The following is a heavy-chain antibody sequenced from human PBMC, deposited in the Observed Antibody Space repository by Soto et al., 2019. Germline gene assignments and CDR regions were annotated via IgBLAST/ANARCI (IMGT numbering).Heavy chain of an antibody. Sequence: SETLSLIPTVPCGYSCRYYWSCIRHPSGKGLEWVGFADYSGSPNSKASRKSRAAITVDTSKMQISLKLRSVTAADTAVYYCAREPLTHYVGAFDVWGQGTMVTVSS. CDR2: ADYSGSP. V-gene: IGHV4-59*13. CDR3: AREPLTHYVGAFDV. CDR1: CGYSCRYY. J-gene: IGHJ3*01. D-gene: IGHD3-10*02.